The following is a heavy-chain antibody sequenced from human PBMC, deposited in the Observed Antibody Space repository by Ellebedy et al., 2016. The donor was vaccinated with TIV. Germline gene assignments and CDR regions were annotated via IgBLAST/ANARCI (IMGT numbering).Heavy chain of an antibody. CDR2: ISYSGVT. J-gene: IGHJ3*01. D-gene: IGHD2-15*01. Sequence: MPSETLSLTCPVSDGSISDSSAYWGWPRQDPGKGLEWIAHISYSGVTQFNPSLKCRVPISVDTSKNQVSLKLRSVTAADTAVYYCAGVGGLYSVVHLWGQGTMVTVSS. CDR3: AGVGGLYSVVHL. V-gene: IGHV4-39*07. CDR1: DGSISDSSAY.